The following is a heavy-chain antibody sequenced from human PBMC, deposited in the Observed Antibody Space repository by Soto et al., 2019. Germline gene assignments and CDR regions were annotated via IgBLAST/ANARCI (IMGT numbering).Heavy chain of an antibody. V-gene: IGHV1-18*04. J-gene: IGHJ4*02. Sequence: PGESLKISCKGSGYSFTSYWIGWVRQAPGQGLEWMGWISAYNGNTNYAQKLQGRVTMTTDTSTSTAYMELRSLRSDDTAVYYCARVYGDYFDYWGQGTLVTVSS. CDR2: ISAYNGNT. D-gene: IGHD4-17*01. CDR3: ARVYGDYFDY. CDR1: GYSFTSYW.